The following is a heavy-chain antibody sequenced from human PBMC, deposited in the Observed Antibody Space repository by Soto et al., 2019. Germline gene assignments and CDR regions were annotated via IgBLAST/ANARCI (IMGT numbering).Heavy chain of an antibody. CDR3: ARDYSRYYRMDV. Sequence: QVQLVESGGGVVQPGGSLRLSCAASGFTFSNYGMHWVRQAPGKGLESVAVIWYDGTNKYYADSVKGRFTISRDNSKNPMYLEMNSLRAEDTAVYYCARDYSRYYRMDVWGQGTPVTVSS. CDR1: GFTFSNYG. V-gene: IGHV3-33*01. D-gene: IGHD2-15*01. J-gene: IGHJ6*02. CDR2: IWYDGTNK.